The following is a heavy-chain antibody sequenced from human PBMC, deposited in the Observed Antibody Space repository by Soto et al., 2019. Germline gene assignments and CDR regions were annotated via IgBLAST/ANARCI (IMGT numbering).Heavy chain of an antibody. J-gene: IGHJ6*01. Sequence: GASAEVTSKECRDGLAGSYRQWVRQDPGQGLEWMGIINPSDGSRTYAQKFQGRVTMTRDTSTGTVHMELSSLRSEDTAMYYCTYYRDSYPGVEVWGQRTTVPGSS. V-gene: IGHV1-46*01. D-gene: IGHD4-17*01. CDR3: TYYRDSYPGVEV. CDR2: INPSDGSR. CDR1: RDGLAGSY.